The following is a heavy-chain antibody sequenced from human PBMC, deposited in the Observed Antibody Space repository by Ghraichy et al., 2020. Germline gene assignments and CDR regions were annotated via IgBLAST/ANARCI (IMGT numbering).Heavy chain of an antibody. CDR2: IYPGDSDT. V-gene: IGHV5-51*01. CDR1: GYSFTSYW. J-gene: IGHJ3*02. CDR3: ARRYDSSGYYYTEDAFDI. Sequence: GESLNISCKGSGYSFTSYWIGWVRQMPGKGLEWMGIIYPGDSDTRYSPSFQGQVTISADKSISTAYLQWSSLKASDTAMYYCARRYDSSGYYYTEDAFDIWGQGTMVTVSS. D-gene: IGHD3-22*01.